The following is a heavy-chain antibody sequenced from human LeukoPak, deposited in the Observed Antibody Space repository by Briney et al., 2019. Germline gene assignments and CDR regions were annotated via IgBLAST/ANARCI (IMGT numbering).Heavy chain of an antibody. V-gene: IGHV1-3*01. CDR1: GYTFTSYA. CDR3: ARYSYGRRGYGY. J-gene: IGHJ4*02. CDR2: INAGNGNT. Sequence: ASVKVSCKASGYTFTSYAMHWVRQAPGQRLEWMGWINAGNGNTKYSLKFQGRVTITRDTSASTAYMELSSLRSEDTAVYYCARYSYGRRGYGYWGQGTLVTVSS. D-gene: IGHD5-18*01.